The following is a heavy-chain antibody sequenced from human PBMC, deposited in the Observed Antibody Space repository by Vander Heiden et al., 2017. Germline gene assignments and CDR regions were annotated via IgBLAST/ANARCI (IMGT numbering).Heavy chain of an antibody. V-gene: IGHV4-61*01. J-gene: IGHJ4*02. D-gene: IGHD7-27*01. CDR2: IDYSGSA. Sequence: QVQLQESGPGLVKPPETLSLTCTVSGASVSSGSFFWSWIRQPPGMGLEWIGFIDYSGSATYNPFLKSRVTISLDRSKNQFSLKLNSVTAADTAVYYCARDLSGDRYPLGYWGQGTLVTVSS. CDR1: GASVSSGSFF. CDR3: ARDLSGDRYPLGY.